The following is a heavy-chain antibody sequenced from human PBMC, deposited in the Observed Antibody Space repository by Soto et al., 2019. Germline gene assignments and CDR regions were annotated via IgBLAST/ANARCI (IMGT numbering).Heavy chain of an antibody. CDR2: IYYSGST. J-gene: IGHJ5*02. CDR3: AISTHSAATTFDT. Sequence: SETLSLTCTVSGGSISSGGYYWSWIRQHPGKGLEWIGYIYYSGSTYYNPSLKSRVTISVDTSKNQFSLKLSSVTAADTAVYYCAISTHSAATTFDTWAQETPLPVSS. CDR1: GGSISSGGYY. V-gene: IGHV4-31*03. D-gene: IGHD6-25*01.